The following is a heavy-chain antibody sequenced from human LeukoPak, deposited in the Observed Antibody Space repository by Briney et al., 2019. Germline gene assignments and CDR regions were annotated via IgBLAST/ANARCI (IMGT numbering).Heavy chain of an antibody. Sequence: GGSLRLSCAASGFSFISYEMNWVRQAPGKGLEWVSCISTSGNTIYYADSVKGRFTVSRDNARNSLFLQLNSLRAEDTAVYYCARKGPGYSFGPWGQGTLVTVSS. CDR2: ISTSGNTI. J-gene: IGHJ5*02. CDR3: ARKGPGYSFGP. V-gene: IGHV3-48*03. D-gene: IGHD5-18*01. CDR1: GFSFISYE.